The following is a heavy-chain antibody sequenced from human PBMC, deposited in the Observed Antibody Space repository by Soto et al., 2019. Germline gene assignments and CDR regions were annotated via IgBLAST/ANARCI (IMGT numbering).Heavy chain of an antibody. D-gene: IGHD2-15*01. J-gene: IGHJ4*02. V-gene: IGHV3-23*01. Sequence: GGSLRLSCAASGFTFSSYAMSWVRQAPGKGLEWVSAISGSGGSTYYADSVKGRFTISRDNSKNTLYLQMNSLGAEDTAVYYCAKLADCSGGGGSYYFDYWGQGTLVTVSS. CDR1: GFTFSSYA. CDR3: AKLADCSGGGGSYYFDY. CDR2: ISGSGGST.